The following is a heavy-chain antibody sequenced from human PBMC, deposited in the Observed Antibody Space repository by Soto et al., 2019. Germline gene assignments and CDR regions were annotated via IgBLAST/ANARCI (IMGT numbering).Heavy chain of an antibody. CDR2: ISYDGTNQ. V-gene: IGHV3-30*18. D-gene: IGHD3-9*01. J-gene: IGHJ6*02. CDR3: GKDYFGMTSLHFSGMDV. Sequence: QVQLVESGGGVVQPGRSLRLSCAASGFSVSNYGIHWVRQAPGKGLEWVAVISYDGTNQYYEDSVRGRFTVSRDNSKITLYLEMNSLRAEATAVYYCGKDYFGMTSLHFSGMDVWGQGTTVTVSS. CDR1: GFSVSNYG.